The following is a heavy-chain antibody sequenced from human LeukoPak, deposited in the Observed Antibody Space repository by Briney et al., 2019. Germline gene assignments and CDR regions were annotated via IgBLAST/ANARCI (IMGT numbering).Heavy chain of an antibody. CDR2: ISYDGSNK. J-gene: IGHJ6*02. CDR3: ARDGQHIVVVPAAIRWDPWDYGMDV. Sequence: GRSLRLSCAASGFTFSSYAMHWVRQAPGKGLEWVAVISYDGSNKYHADSVKGRFTISRDNSKNTLYLQMNSLRAEDTAVYYCARDGQHIVVVPAAIRWDPWDYGMDVWGQGTTVTVSS. CDR1: GFTFSSYA. V-gene: IGHV3-30-3*01. D-gene: IGHD2-2*02.